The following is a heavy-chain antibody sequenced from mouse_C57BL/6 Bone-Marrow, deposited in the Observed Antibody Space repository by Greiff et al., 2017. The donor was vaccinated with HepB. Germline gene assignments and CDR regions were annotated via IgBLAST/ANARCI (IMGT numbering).Heavy chain of an antibody. CDR2: IDPNSGGT. CDR3: ARGGYSNYNWCFDV. Sequence: QVQLQQSGAELVKPGASVKLSCKASGYTFTSYWMHWVKQRPGRGLEWIGRIDPNSGGTKYNEKFKSKATLTVDKHSSTAYMQLSRLTSEDSEVYYCARGGYSNYNWCFDVWGTGTTVTVSS. V-gene: IGHV1-72*01. J-gene: IGHJ1*03. CDR1: GYTFTSYW. D-gene: IGHD2-5*01.